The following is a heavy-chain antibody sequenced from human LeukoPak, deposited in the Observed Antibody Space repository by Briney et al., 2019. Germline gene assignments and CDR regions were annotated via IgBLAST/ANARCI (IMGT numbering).Heavy chain of an antibody. CDR3: ARGVYDILTGYHNWFDP. V-gene: IGHV4-59*01. CDR2: IYYSGSI. CDR1: GGSISSYD. D-gene: IGHD3-9*01. Sequence: SEILSLTCTVSGGSISSYDWSWIRQPPGKGLEWIGYIYYSGSINYNPSLKSRVTISVDTSKNQFSLKLSSVTAADTAVYYCARGVYDILTGYHNWFDPWGQGTLVTVSS. J-gene: IGHJ5*02.